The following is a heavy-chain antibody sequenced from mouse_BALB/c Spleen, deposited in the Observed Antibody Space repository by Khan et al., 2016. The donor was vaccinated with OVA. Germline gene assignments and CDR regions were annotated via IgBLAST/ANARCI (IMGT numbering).Heavy chain of an antibody. V-gene: IGHV2-9*02. CDR2: IWAGGST. D-gene: IGHD2-3*01. J-gene: IGHJ4*01. CDR1: GFALTSYG. Sequence: QVQLKESGPGLVAPSQSLSITCTVSGFALTSYGVPWVRQPPGKGLEWLGVIWAGGSTSYNSALMSSLTISKDNSKSQVFLKMNNMHTDDKAMYYCDRCHDGYYYNVDYWGQGTSVTVSA. CDR3: DRCHDGYYYNVDY.